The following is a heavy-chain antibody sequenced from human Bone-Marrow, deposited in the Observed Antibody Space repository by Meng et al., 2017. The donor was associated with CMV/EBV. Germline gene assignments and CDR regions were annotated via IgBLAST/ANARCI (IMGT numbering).Heavy chain of an antibody. V-gene: IGHV4-31*03. CDR2: IYYSGST. J-gene: IGHJ6*02. CDR1: GGSISSGGNY. Sequence: LRLSCTVSGGSISSGGNYWSWIRQHPGKGLEWIGYIYYSGSTYYNPSLKSRVTISVDTSKNQFSLKLSTVTAADTAVYYCASRQVYYYGMDVWGQGTTVTVSS. CDR3: ASRQVYYYGMDV.